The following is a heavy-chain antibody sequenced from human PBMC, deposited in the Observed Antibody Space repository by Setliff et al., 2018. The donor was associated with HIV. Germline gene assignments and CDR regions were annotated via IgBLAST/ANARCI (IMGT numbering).Heavy chain of an antibody. CDR2: INPSGGST. V-gene: IGHV1-46*01. Sequence: ASVKVSCKASGYTFTSYYMHWVRQAPGQGLEWMGIINPSGGSTSYAQKFQGRVTMTRDTSTSTVYMELSSLREEDTAVYYCARDGASGSGYYWADYWGQGTLVTVSS. CDR3: ARDGASGSGYYWADY. D-gene: IGHD3-3*01. J-gene: IGHJ4*02. CDR1: GYTFTSYY.